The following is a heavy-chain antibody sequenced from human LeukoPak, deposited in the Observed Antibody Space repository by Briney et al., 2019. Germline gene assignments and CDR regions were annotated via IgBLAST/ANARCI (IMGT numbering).Heavy chain of an antibody. V-gene: IGHV4-31*03. CDR3: ARDGASIAAHGMDV. D-gene: IGHD6-6*01. CDR2: IYYSGST. Sequence: TLSLTCTVSGGPISSGGYYWSWIRQHPGKGLEWIGYIYYSGSTYYNPSLKSRVTISVDTSKNQFSLKLSSVTAADTAVYYCARDGASIAAHGMDVWGQGTTVTVSS. J-gene: IGHJ6*02. CDR1: GGPISSGGYY.